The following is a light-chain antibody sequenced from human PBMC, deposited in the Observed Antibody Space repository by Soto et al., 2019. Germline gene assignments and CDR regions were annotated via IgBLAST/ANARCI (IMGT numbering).Light chain of an antibody. V-gene: IGLV1-44*01. CDR3: AAWDDSLSGLV. CDR2: RNN. J-gene: IGLJ2*01. Sequence: QPVLTQPPSASGTPGQRVTISCSGSSSNIGSNTVNWYQQLPGTAPKLLIYRNNQRPSGVPDRFSGSKSGTSASLAISGLQSGDEADYYCAAWDDSLSGLVFGGGTKLTVL. CDR1: SSNIGSNT.